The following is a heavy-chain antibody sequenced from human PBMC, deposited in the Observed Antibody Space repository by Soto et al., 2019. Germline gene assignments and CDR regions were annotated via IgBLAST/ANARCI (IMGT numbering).Heavy chain of an antibody. Sequence: QVQLQESGPGLVKPSETLSLTCTVSGGSISSYYWSWIRQPPGKGLEWIGYIYYSGSTNYNPSLKSRVTLSVDTSKNQFSLKLSSVTAADTAVYYCARVVGYSYGSYFDYWGQGTLVTVSS. V-gene: IGHV4-59*01. CDR1: GGSISSYY. CDR3: ARVVGYSYGSYFDY. D-gene: IGHD5-18*01. J-gene: IGHJ4*02. CDR2: IYYSGST.